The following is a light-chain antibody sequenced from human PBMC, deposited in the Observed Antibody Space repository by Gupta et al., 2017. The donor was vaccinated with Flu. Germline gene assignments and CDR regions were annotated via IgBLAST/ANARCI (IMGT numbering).Light chain of an antibody. Sequence: SRGSSPVEDGVTVCRGGMRGSSRWLAWYQQKPGKAPRVLIYAASRRESGVPERFSGSGSGTDFTLTISSLQPEDFAAYYCQQSESFAVTFGGGTKVEIK. V-gene: IGKV1D-12*01. CDR1: RGSSRW. CDR2: AAS. CDR3: QQSESFAVT. J-gene: IGKJ4*01.